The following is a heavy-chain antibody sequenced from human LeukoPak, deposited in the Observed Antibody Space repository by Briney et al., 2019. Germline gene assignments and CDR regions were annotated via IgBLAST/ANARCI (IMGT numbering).Heavy chain of an antibody. CDR2: IKQDGSEK. CDR1: GFTFSDYY. D-gene: IGHD5-18*01. V-gene: IGHV3-7*01. J-gene: IGHJ6*03. CDR3: ASVGYSYGTYYYYYYYMDV. Sequence: PGGSLRLSCAASGFTFSDYYMSWIRQAPGKGLEWVANIKQDGSEKYYVDSVKGRFTISRDNAKNSLYLQMNSLRAEDTAVYYCASVGYSYGTYYYYYYYMDVWGKGTTVTVSS.